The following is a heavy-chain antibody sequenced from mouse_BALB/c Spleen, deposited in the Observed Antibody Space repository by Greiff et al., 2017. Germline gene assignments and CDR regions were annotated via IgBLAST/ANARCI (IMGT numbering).Heavy chain of an antibody. V-gene: IGHV1-9*01. J-gene: IGHJ4*01. D-gene: IGHD2-4*01. CDR2: ILPGSGST. CDR1: GYTFSSYW. Sequence: QVQLQQSGAELMKPGASVKISCKATGYTFSSYWIEWVKQRPGHGLEWIGEILPGSGSTNYNEKFKGKATFTADTSSNTAYMQLSSLTSEDSAVYYCARNLSTMITTNAMDYWGQGTSVTVSS. CDR3: ARNLSTMITTNAMDY.